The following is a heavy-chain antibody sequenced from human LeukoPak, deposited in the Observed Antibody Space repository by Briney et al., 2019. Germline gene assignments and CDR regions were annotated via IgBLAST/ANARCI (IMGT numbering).Heavy chain of an antibody. Sequence: GGSLRLPCAASGFTFSSYWMHWVRQAPGKGLVWVSRINSDGTSTTYADSVKGRFTISRDNAKNTLYLQMNSLSAEDTPVYYCARATYSTYPNDYWGQGTLVTVSS. V-gene: IGHV3-74*01. CDR2: INSDGTST. CDR3: ARATYSTYPNDY. CDR1: GFTFSSYW. J-gene: IGHJ4*02. D-gene: IGHD4-11*01.